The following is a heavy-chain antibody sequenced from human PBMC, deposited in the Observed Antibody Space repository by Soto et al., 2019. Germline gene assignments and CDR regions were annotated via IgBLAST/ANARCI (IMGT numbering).Heavy chain of an antibody. V-gene: IGHV3-23*01. D-gene: IGHD3-10*01. CDR3: AKTMAASGWFYP. CDR1: GFTFSSYA. Sequence: EVQLLESGGGLVQPGGSLRLSCAASGFTFSSYAMSWVSQAPGKGLEWVSVISGSGGSTYDADSVKGRFSISRDNSKNTLYLQMNSLRAEDTALYYCAKTMAASGWFYPWGQGTLVTVSS. CDR2: ISGSGGST. J-gene: IGHJ5*02.